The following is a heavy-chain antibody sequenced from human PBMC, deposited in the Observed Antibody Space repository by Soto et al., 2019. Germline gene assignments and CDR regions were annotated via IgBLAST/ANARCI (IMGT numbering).Heavy chain of an antibody. J-gene: IGHJ4*02. CDR2: IYYSGST. Sequence: PSETLSLTCTVSGGSISSSYYWGWIRQPPGKGLEWIGSIYYSGSTYYNPSLKSRVTISVDTSKNQFSLKLSSVTAADTAVYYCASSGIAARPVYFDYWGQGTLVTVSS. CDR1: GGSISSSYY. V-gene: IGHV4-39*01. D-gene: IGHD6-6*01. CDR3: ASSGIAARPVYFDY.